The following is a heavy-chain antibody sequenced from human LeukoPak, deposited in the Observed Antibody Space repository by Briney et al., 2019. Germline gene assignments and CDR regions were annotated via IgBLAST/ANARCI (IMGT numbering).Heavy chain of an antibody. V-gene: IGHV4-34*01. CDR3: ARGRRSYGDDDY. J-gene: IGHJ4*02. D-gene: IGHD4-17*01. CDR2: INHSGST. Sequence: KAGGSLRLSCAASGFTFSSYAMSWIRQPPGKGLEWIGEINHSGSTNYNPSLKSRVTISVDTSKNQFSLKLSSVTAADTAVYYCARGRRSYGDDDYWGQGTLVSVSS. CDR1: GFTFSSYA.